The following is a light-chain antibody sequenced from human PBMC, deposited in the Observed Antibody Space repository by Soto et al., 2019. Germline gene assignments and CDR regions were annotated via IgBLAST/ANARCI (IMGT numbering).Light chain of an antibody. CDR3: QQRYNFLT. Sequence: EIVLTQSPGTRSLSPGERATLSCRASQSVSRYLAGYQQTPGQAPRLLIDDASHRAPGIPARFSGSGKGTDFTLTISSLGPEDFAVYYCQQRYNFLTFGGGTKVEI. V-gene: IGKV3-11*01. CDR2: DAS. J-gene: IGKJ4*01. CDR1: QSVSRY.